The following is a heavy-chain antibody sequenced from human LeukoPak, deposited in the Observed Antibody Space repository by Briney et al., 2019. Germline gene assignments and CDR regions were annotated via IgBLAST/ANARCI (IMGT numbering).Heavy chain of an antibody. Sequence: PGGSLRLSCAASGFTFSSYGMSWVRQAPGKGLEWVSTISGSGGSTYYEDSVKGRFTISRDNSKNTLYLQMNSLRAEDTAVYYCAKHGNIVVVPAATSLDAFDIWGQGTMVTVSS. V-gene: IGHV3-23*01. D-gene: IGHD2-2*01. CDR1: GFTFSSYG. J-gene: IGHJ3*02. CDR2: ISGSGGST. CDR3: AKHGNIVVVPAATSLDAFDI.